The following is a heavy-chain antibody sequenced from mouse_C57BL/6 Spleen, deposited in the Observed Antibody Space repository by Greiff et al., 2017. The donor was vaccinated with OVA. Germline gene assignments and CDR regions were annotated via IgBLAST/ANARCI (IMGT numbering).Heavy chain of an antibody. J-gene: IGHJ2*01. Sequence: EVKLVESGGGLVKPGGSLKLSCAASGFTFSSYAMSWVRQTPEKRLEWVATISDGGSYTYYPDNVKGRFTISRDNAKNNLYLQMSHLKSEDTAMYYCARDRVTGTRYFDYWGQGTTLTVSS. CDR3: ARDRVTGTRYFDY. V-gene: IGHV5-4*01. CDR2: ISDGGSYT. CDR1: GFTFSSYA. D-gene: IGHD4-1*01.